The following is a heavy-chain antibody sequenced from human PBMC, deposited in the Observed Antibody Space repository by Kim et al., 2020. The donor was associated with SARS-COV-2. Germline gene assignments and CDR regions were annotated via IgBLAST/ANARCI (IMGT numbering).Heavy chain of an antibody. V-gene: IGHV3-23*01. CDR1: GFTFSGYG. CDR3: AKRLGYRTPNFDY. CDR2: ISDSGADR. Sequence: CGSLRLSCAASGFTFSGYGMSWVRQAPGKGLEWVSAISDSGADRNYANSVKGRFTISRDNSKNTLYLQMNSLRDEDTAVYYCAKRLGYRTPNFDYWGQGTLVTVSS. D-gene: IGHD5-12*01. J-gene: IGHJ4*02.